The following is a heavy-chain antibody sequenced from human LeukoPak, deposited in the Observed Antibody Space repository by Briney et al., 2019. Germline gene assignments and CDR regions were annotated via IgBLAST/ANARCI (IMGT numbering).Heavy chain of an antibody. CDR1: GFIFSNCW. CDR2: IKTDASEK. J-gene: IGHJ1*01. D-gene: IGHD4-11*01. CDR3: ATYSTRNAREFQS. V-gene: IGHV3-7*02. Sequence: GSLRLSCETSGFIFSNCWINWVRQAPGKGLEWVANIKTDASEKYYADSVKGRFTISRDNAKMSLYLQMNSLRVEDTAVYYCATYSTRNAREFQSWGQGTLVTVSS.